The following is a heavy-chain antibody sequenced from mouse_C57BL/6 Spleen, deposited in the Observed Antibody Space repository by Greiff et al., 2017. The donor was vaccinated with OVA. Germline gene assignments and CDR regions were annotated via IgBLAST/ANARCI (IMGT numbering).Heavy chain of an antibody. V-gene: IGHV5-17*01. CDR2: ISSGSSTI. Sequence: DVKLVESGGGLVKPGGSLKLSCAASGFTFSDYGMHWVRQAPEKGLEWVAYISSGSSTIYYADTVKGRFTISRDNAKNTLFLQMTSLRSEDTAMYYCANYYDGFAYWGQGTLVTVSA. D-gene: IGHD1-1*01. CDR3: ANYYDGFAY. J-gene: IGHJ3*01. CDR1: GFTFSDYG.